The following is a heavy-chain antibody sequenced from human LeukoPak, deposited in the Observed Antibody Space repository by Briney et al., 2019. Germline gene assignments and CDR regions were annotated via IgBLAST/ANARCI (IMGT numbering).Heavy chain of an antibody. CDR3: ARDGPWESAPGTSAPFDY. Sequence: SETLSLTCAVSGGSISSENWWSWVRQPPGKGLEWIGEIHRSGSTNYNPSLKSRVTISVDKSKNQFSLKLSSVTAADTAVYYCARDGPWESAPGTSAPFDYWGQGTLVTVSS. J-gene: IGHJ4*02. D-gene: IGHD1-26*01. CDR1: GGSISSENW. V-gene: IGHV4-4*02. CDR2: IHRSGST.